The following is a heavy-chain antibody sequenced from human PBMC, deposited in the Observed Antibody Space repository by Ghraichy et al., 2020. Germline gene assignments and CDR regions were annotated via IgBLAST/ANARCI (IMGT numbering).Heavy chain of an antibody. Sequence: GGSLRLSCAASRFTFSSYGMQWVRQAPGKGLEWVAVISFDGSNAFYADSVKGRFTIFRDNSKSTLYLGMNSLRGEDTAVYYCAKLAHNVLVPGGVPAGYGMDVWGLGTTVIVSS. CDR1: RFTFSSYG. D-gene: IGHD2-2*01. CDR3: AKLAHNVLVPGGVPAGYGMDV. CDR2: ISFDGSNA. J-gene: IGHJ6*02. V-gene: IGHV3-30*18.